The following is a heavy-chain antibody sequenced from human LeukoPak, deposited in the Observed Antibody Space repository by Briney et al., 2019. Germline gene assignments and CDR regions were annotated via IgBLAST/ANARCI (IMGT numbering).Heavy chain of an antibody. CDR1: GFTFSRYW. J-gene: IGHJ4*02. V-gene: IGHV3-7*01. Sequence: GGSLRLSCAGSGFTFSRYWMNWVRLAPGKGLERVANIRQDGSEIYYVDSVKGRFTISRDNAKNSLYLQMNSLRAEDTAVYYCARSGXXYGFDFWGQGTLVTVSS. CDR2: IRQDGSEI. CDR3: ARSGXXYGFDF. D-gene: IGHD4-17*01.